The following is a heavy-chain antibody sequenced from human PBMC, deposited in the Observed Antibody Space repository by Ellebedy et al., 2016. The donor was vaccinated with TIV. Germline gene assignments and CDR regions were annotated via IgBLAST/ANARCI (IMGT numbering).Heavy chain of an antibody. CDR2: IKQDGSEK. J-gene: IGHJ6*02. V-gene: IGHV3-7*03. CDR3: ARVEGATFGGTYYYYGMDV. Sequence: PGGSLRLSCAASGFTFSSYWMSWVRQAPGKGLEWVANIKQDGSEKYYVDSVKGRFTISRDNAKNSLYLQMNSLRAEDTAVYYCARVEGATFGGTYYYYGMDVWGQGTTVTVSS. CDR1: GFTFSSYW. D-gene: IGHD3-16*01.